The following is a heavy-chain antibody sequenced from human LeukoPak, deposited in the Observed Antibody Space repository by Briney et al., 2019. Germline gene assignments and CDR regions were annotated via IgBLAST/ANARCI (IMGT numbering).Heavy chain of an antibody. D-gene: IGHD6-13*01. CDR3: ARRAAGLLY. CDR2: IYYSGST. V-gene: IGHV4-39*01. J-gene: IGHJ4*02. Sequence: SETLSLTCTVSGGSISSSSYYWGWIRQPPGKGLEWIGSIYYSGSTYYNPSLKSRVTISVDTSKNQFSLKLSSVTAADTAVYYYARRAAGLLYWGQGTLVTVSS. CDR1: GGSISSSSYY.